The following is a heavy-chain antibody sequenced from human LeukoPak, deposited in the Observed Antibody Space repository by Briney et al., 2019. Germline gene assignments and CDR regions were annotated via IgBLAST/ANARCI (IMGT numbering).Heavy chain of an antibody. CDR2: ISGSGGTT. CDR1: GFTFSTYA. V-gene: IGHV3-23*01. D-gene: IGHD1-26*01. Sequence: GGSLRLSCSASGFTFSTYAMSWVRQAPGKGLEWVSLISGSGGTTYFADSVKGRFTISRDNSKNTLYLQMNSLRADDTALYYCAAGATDFDYWGQGTLVTVSS. CDR3: AAGATDFDY. J-gene: IGHJ4*02.